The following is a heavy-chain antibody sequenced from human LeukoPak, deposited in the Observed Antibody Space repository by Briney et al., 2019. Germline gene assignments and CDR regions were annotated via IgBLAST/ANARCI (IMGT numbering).Heavy chain of an antibody. CDR3: ASQGGLLWFGELSGGMDV. Sequence: GGSLRLSCAASGFTFSSNAMHWVRQAPGKGLEWVAIISFDGNNKYYADSVKGRFTISRDNSKNTLYLKMNSLRTEDTAVYYCASQGGLLWFGELSGGMDVWGQGTTVTVSS. D-gene: IGHD3-10*01. CDR2: ISFDGNNK. CDR1: GFTFSSNA. J-gene: IGHJ6*02. V-gene: IGHV3-30*04.